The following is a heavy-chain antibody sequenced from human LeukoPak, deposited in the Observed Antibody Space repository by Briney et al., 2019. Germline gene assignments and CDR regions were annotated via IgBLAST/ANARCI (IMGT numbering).Heavy chain of an antibody. CDR2: IDWDDDK. D-gene: IGHD6-13*01. J-gene: IGHJ6*03. Sequence: SGPALVKPTQTLTLTCTFSGFSLSTSGMRVSWIRQPPGKALEWLARIDWDDDKFYSTSLKTRLTISKDTSKNQVVLTMTNMDPVDTAAYYCARIRRLAAATYYYYEYMHVWGKGTTVTVSS. CDR1: GFSLSTSGMR. CDR3: ARIRRLAAATYYYYEYMHV. V-gene: IGHV2-70*04.